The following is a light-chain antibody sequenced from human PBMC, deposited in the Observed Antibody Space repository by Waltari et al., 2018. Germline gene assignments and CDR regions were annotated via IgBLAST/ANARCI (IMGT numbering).Light chain of an antibody. CDR3: QQYGSPPYT. CDR2: GAS. J-gene: IGKJ2*01. V-gene: IGKV3-20*01. CDR1: QSVSASF. Sequence: EIVLTQSPGNLSSSPGERATLSCRASQSVSASFLAWYQQKPGQAPRLLISGASTRATGIPDRFSGSGSGTDFTLTINRLEPEDFALYYCQQYGSPPYTFGQGTRLEIK.